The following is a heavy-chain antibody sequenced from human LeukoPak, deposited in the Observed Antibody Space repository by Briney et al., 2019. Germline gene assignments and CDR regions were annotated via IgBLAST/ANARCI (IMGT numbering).Heavy chain of an antibody. CDR2: IIPILGIA. CDR1: GGTFSSYA. J-gene: IGHJ4*02. V-gene: IGHV1-69*04. D-gene: IGHD5-12*01. CDR3: ARDHGLYSGYDSGDFDY. Sequence: GASVKVSCKASGGTFSSYAISGVRQAPGQGLEWMGRIIPILGIANYAQKFQGRVTITADKSTSTAYMELSSLRSEDTAVYYCARDHGLYSGYDSGDFDYWGQGTLVTVSS.